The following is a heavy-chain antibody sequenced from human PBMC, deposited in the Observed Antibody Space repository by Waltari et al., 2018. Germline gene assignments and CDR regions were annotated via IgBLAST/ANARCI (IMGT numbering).Heavy chain of an antibody. CDR3: ARYCNSNSCYWDAFDI. CDR1: GGSVSSYY. Sequence: QVKLQESGPGLVKPSETLSLTCTVSGGSVSSYYWSWIRQSPGKGLEWIGYIYNSGNSDYNPSLESRVTMSRDTSKNQFSLRLSSVTAADTAVYYCARYCNSNSCYWDAFDIWGQGTMVTVSS. CDR2: IYNSGNS. D-gene: IGHD2-2*01. J-gene: IGHJ3*02. V-gene: IGHV4-4*08.